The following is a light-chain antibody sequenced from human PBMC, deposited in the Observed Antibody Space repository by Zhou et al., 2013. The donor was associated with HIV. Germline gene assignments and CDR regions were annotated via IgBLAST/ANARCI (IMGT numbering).Light chain of an antibody. Sequence: DTQMTQSPSSLSASVGDRVTITCRASQSISIYLNWYQQKPGKAPKLLIYDASNLETGVPSRFSGSGSGTDFTLTISSLQPEDFATYYCQQSYSTLWTFGQGTKVSIK. CDR3: QQSYSTLWT. V-gene: IGKV1-39*01. CDR2: DAS. CDR1: QSISIY. J-gene: IGKJ1*01.